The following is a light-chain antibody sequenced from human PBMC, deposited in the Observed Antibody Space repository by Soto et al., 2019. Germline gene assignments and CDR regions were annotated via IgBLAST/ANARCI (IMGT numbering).Light chain of an antibody. CDR2: NNN. CDR1: NSNIGSNN. Sequence: QAVVTQPPSASGTPGQRVTISCSGSNSNIGSNNVNWYQQLPGTAPKLLIYNNNQRPSGVPDRFSASKSGTSASLAISGLQSEDEADYYCATWDDGLSGSWVFGGGTKLTVL. V-gene: IGLV1-44*01. J-gene: IGLJ3*02. CDR3: ATWDDGLSGSWV.